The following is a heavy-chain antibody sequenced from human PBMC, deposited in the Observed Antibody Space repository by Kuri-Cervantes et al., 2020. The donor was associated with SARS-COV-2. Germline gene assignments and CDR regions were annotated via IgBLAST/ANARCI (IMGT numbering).Heavy chain of an antibody. CDR1: GGSISSGDYY. Sequence: SETLSLTCTVSGGSISSGDYYWSWIRQPPGKGLEWIGYIYYSGSTYYNPSLKSRVTISVDTSKNQFSLKLSSVTAADTAVYYCARVTAGGELHAFDIWGQGTMVTVSS. V-gene: IGHV4-30-4*08. J-gene: IGHJ3*02. CDR3: ARVTAGGELHAFDI. CDR2: IYYSGST. D-gene: IGHD1-26*01.